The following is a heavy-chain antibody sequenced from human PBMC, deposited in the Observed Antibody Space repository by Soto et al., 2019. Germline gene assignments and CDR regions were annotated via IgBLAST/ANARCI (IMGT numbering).Heavy chain of an antibody. CDR1: GYTFTTYG. CDR2: ISTYRGNT. J-gene: IGHJ4*02. D-gene: IGHD2-15*01. Sequence: QIQLVQSGAEVKKPGASVKVSCKASGYTFTTYGINWVRQAPGQGLEWMGWISTYRGNTDYPHKLQGRVTMTTDTSTATAYMELMSLRSDDTAVYFCARGDHGDYWGQGTLVTVSS. V-gene: IGHV1-18*01. CDR3: ARGDHGDY.